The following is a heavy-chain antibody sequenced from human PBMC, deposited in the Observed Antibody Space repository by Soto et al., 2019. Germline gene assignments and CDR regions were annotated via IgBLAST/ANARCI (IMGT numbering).Heavy chain of an antibody. CDR1: GDSISNINNY. CDR2: ISYSGTT. D-gene: IGHD5-18*01. Sequence: QVQLQESGPGLVKRSQTLSLTCTVSGDSISNINNYWSWIRQPPGEGLEWIGFISYSGTTSYSPSLKSRVAISLDTSKNQFSLSLNFVTAADTAVYYCARGRGYSYGLDPWGQGSLVTVSS. V-gene: IGHV4-30-4*01. J-gene: IGHJ5*02. CDR3: ARGRGYSYGLDP.